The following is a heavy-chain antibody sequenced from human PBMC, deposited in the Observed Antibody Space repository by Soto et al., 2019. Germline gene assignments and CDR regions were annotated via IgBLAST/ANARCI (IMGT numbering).Heavy chain of an antibody. J-gene: IGHJ4*02. D-gene: IGHD3-22*01. CDR3: AKSITYYYDSSGYDY. Sequence: GGSLRLSCAASGFTFSSYAMSWVRQAPGKGLEWVSAISGSGGSTYYADSVKGRFTISRDNSKNTLYLQMNSLRAEDTAVYYCAKSITYYYDSSGYDYWGQGTLVTVSS. CDR1: GFTFSSYA. CDR2: ISGSGGST. V-gene: IGHV3-23*01.